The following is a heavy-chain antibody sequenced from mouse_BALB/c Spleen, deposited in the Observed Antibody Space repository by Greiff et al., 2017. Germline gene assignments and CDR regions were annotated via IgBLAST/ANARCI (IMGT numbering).Heavy chain of an antibody. CDR1: GFTFSSYA. Sequence: EVKLMESGGGLVKPGGSLKLSCAASGFTFSSYAMSWVRQTPEKRLEWVASISSGGSTYYPDSVKGRFTISRDNARNILYLQMSSLRSEDTAMYYCARGLAGFDYWGQGTTLTVSS. CDR2: ISSGGST. V-gene: IGHV5-6-5*01. J-gene: IGHJ2*01. CDR3: ARGLAGFDY.